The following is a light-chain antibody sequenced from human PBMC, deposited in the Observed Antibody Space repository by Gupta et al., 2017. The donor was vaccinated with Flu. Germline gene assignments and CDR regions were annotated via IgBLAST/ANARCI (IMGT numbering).Light chain of an antibody. CDR3: HQYYRTPPT. V-gene: IGKV4-1*01. J-gene: IGKJ4*01. CDR2: WAS. CDR1: QSLLYKSNNENY. Sequence: DIVMTQSPDSLAVSLGERATINCKSSQSLLYKSNNENYLAWYQQKPRQPPKLLIYWASTRESGVPDRFSGSGSRTDFTLTISSLQAEDVAVYYCHQYYRTPPTFGGGTKVEIK.